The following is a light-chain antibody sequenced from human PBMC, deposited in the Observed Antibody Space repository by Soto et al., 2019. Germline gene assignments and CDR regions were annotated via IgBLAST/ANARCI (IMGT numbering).Light chain of an antibody. Sequence: DIQMTQFPSSLSASVGDRVTITCRASQSVSTYLNWYQQRPGKAPNLLIFAASSLQRGVPSRFSGSGSGTDFTLTISTLQPEDFATYYCQQTYTTPEITFGQGTRLEIK. CDR1: QSVSTY. J-gene: IGKJ5*01. CDR3: QQTYTTPEIT. CDR2: AAS. V-gene: IGKV1-39*01.